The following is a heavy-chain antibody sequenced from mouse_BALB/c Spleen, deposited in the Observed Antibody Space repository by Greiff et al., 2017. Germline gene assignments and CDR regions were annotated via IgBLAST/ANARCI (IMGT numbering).Heavy chain of an antibody. V-gene: IGHV5-6-5*01. CDR2: ISSGGST. CDR1: GFTFSSYA. Sequence: EVNVVESGGGLVKPGGSLKLSYAASGFTFSSYAMSWVRQTPEKRLEWVASISSGGSTYYPDSVKGRFTISRDNARNILYLQMSSLRSEDTAMYYCARQEGYDDAMDYWGQGTSVTVSS. J-gene: IGHJ4*01. CDR3: ARQEGYDDAMDY. D-gene: IGHD2-2*01.